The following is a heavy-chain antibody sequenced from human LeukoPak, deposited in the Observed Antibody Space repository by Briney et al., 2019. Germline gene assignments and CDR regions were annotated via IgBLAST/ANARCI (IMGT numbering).Heavy chain of an antibody. CDR1: GYTFTSYY. Sequence: GASVKVSCKASGYTFTSYYMHWVRQAPGQGLEWMGWINPKGGDTNYAQKFQGRVTMTRDTSISTAYMELSRLRSDDTAVYYCARESPIVGTKAGDYWGQGTLVTVSS. CDR2: INPKGGDT. J-gene: IGHJ4*02. V-gene: IGHV1-2*02. CDR3: ARESPIVGTKAGDY. D-gene: IGHD1-26*01.